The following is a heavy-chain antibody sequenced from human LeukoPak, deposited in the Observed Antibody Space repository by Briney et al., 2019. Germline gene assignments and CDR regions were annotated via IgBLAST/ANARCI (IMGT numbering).Heavy chain of an antibody. CDR3: AGGITGGDF. CDR1: GYTLTGYY. D-gene: IGHD1-14*01. Sequence: AAVKVSCKACGYTLTGYYIHWVRQAPGQGLEWMGWINPNGGGTNYAQKFQGRVTMTRDTSISTAYMELNRLTFDDTALYYCAGGITGGDFWGQGTLVTVSS. CDR2: INPNGGGT. V-gene: IGHV1-2*02. J-gene: IGHJ4*02.